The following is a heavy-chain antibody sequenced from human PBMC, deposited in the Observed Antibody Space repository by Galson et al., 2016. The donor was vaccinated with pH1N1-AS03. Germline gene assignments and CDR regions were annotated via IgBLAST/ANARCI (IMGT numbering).Heavy chain of an antibody. J-gene: IGHJ6*02. V-gene: IGHV1-2*02. CDR3: ARDAAYYYGMDV. D-gene: IGHD6-25*01. Sequence: SVKVSCKASGYTFTGNYLHWVRQAPGQGLEWVGWINPNSGDTSYAQKLQDRVTMTRDTSTSTAYLELRSLRSDDTAVYFCARDAAYYYGMDVWGQGTTVIVS. CDR2: INPNSGDT. CDR1: GYTFTGNY.